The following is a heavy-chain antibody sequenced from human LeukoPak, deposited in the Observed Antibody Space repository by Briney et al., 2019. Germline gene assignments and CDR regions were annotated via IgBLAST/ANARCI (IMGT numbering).Heavy chain of an antibody. CDR1: GGSIGNYY. D-gene: IGHD1-26*01. Sequence: SETLSLTXSVSGGSIGNYYWSWIRQPPGKGLEWIAFIFHSGNSNYNPSLKSRVTISIDTSKNQFSLKLSSVTAADTAVYYCAREAGAIVGATWGAFDIWGQGTMVTVSS. CDR3: AREAGAIVGATWGAFDI. CDR2: IFHSGNS. J-gene: IGHJ3*02. V-gene: IGHV4-59*01.